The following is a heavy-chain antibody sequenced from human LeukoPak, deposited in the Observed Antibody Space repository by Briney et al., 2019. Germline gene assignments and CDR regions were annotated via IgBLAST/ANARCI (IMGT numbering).Heavy chain of an antibody. CDR3: ARHEYSGSDYRLSWFDP. CDR1: GGSISSSGYY. Sequence: PSETLSLTCTVSGGSISSSGYYWGWIRQPPGKGLEWIASIYYSGSTYYNPSLKSRVTISVDTSKNQLSLKLSSLTAADTAVYYCARHEYSGSDYRLSWFDPWGQGTMVTVSS. D-gene: IGHD1-26*01. CDR2: IYYSGST. V-gene: IGHV4-39*01. J-gene: IGHJ5*02.